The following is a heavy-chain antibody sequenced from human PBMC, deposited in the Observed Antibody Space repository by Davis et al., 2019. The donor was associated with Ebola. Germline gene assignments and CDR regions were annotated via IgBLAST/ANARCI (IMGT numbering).Heavy chain of an antibody. CDR3: ANLDYGDNSGFDY. CDR1: GFTVSSNY. Sequence: GGSLRLSCAVSGFTVSSNYMSWVRQAPGKGLEWVSAISGSGGSTYYADSVKGRFTISRDNSKNTLYLQMNSLRAEDTAVYYCANLDYGDNSGFDYWGQGTLVTVSS. D-gene: IGHD4-23*01. CDR2: ISGSGGST. V-gene: IGHV3-23*01. J-gene: IGHJ4*02.